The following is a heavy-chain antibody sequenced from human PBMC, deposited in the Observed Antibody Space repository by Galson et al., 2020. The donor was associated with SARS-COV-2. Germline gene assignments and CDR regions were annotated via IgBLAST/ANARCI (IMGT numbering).Heavy chain of an antibody. J-gene: IGHJ4*02. V-gene: IGHV3-30*04. Sequence: AGSLSLSCAASGFTFSSSAIHWVRQAPGKGLERVAIISYDGTTGYNSDSVKGRFTISRDISKNTLYLQMSRLRPEDTGVYYCARETDGHTGGWYDYGGQGALVTVSP. D-gene: IGHD2-8*02. CDR2: ISYDGTTG. CDR3: ARETDGHTGGWYDY. CDR1: GFTFSSSA.